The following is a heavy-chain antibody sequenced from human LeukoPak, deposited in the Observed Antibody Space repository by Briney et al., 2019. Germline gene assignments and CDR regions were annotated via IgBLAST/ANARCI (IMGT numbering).Heavy chain of an antibody. D-gene: IGHD5-24*01. J-gene: IGHJ3*02. Sequence: ASVKVSCKASGYIFTGHYMNWVRQVPGQGLEWMGRINPKTGGTNYAQNFQGRVTMTGDTSISTTYMELSRLRPDDTAVYYCARVGDGLNDAFDIWGQGTMVTVSS. V-gene: IGHV1-2*06. CDR3: ARVGDGLNDAFDI. CDR2: INPKTGGT. CDR1: GYIFTGHY.